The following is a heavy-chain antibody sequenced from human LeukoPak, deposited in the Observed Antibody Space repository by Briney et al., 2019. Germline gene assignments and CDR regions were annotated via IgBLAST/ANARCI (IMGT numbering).Heavy chain of an antibody. D-gene: IGHD6-13*01. CDR3: ARRAREEYSSSWYWFDP. Sequence: GESLQISCKGSGYSFTSYWISWVRQMPGKGLEWMGRIDPSDSYTNYSPSFQGHVTISADKSISTAYLQWSSLKASDTAMYYCARRAREEYSSSWYWFDPWGQGTLVTVSS. CDR2: IDPSDSYT. V-gene: IGHV5-10-1*01. CDR1: GYSFTSYW. J-gene: IGHJ5*02.